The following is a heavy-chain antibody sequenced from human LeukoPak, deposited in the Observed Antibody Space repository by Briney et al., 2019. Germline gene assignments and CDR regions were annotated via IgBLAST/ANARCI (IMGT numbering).Heavy chain of an antibody. CDR2: INPNSGGT. Sequence: ASVKVSCKASGYTFTVYYMHWVRQAPGQGLEWMGWINPNSGGTNYAQKFQGRVTMTRDTSISTAYMELSGLRSDDTAVYYCARDPATILLWFGESPGGFDYWGQGTLVTVSS. CDR1: GYTFTVYY. D-gene: IGHD3-10*01. CDR3: ARDPATILLWFGESPGGFDY. V-gene: IGHV1-2*02. J-gene: IGHJ4*02.